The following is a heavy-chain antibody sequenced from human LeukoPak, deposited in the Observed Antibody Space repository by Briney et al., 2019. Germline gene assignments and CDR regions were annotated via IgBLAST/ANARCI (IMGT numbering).Heavy chain of an antibody. Sequence: ESMKISCRCSGYSFINYYVGWGRQMPGKGLECIGVTYPGGSDTSYNPSFKGQVIFSADKSTTTVYLQWSRLQASDTAIYYCARQYSSGWFRHFDYWGQGTLITVSS. CDR3: ARQYSSGWFRHFDY. CDR2: TYPGGSDT. J-gene: IGHJ4*02. CDR1: GYSFINYY. V-gene: IGHV5-51*01. D-gene: IGHD3-22*01.